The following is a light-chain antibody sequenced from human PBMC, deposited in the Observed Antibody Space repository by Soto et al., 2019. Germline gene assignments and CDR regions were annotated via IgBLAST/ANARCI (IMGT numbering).Light chain of an antibody. CDR3: SSYTVSTTYV. CDR1: SSDVGGYHF. V-gene: IGLV2-14*01. Sequence: QSVLTQPASVSGSPGQSITISCTGTSSDVGGYHFVSWYQQYPGKAPKLMIYEVTNRPSGVSNRFSGSKSGNTASLTISGLQAEDEADYYRSSYTVSTTYVFGTGTKLTVL. J-gene: IGLJ1*01. CDR2: EVT.